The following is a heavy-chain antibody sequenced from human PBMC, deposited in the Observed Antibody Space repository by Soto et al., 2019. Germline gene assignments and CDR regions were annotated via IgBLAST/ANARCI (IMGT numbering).Heavy chain of an antibody. J-gene: IGHJ4*02. CDR3: ARNPPKAGIELDY. Sequence: PGGSLSLSCAASGFTFSGHSMNWVRQAPGKGLQWVSYISSTSTTIYYAASVKGRFTISRDNAKNSLYLQMNSLRDEDTAVYYCARNPPKAGIELDYWGQGTLVTVSS. V-gene: IGHV3-48*02. CDR2: ISSTSTTI. CDR1: GFTFSGHS. D-gene: IGHD6-19*01.